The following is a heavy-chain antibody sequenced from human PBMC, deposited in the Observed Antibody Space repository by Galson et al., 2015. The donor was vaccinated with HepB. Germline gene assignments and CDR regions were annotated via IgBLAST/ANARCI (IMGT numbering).Heavy chain of an antibody. Sequence: SLRLSCAASGFTFSIHAMTWVRQAPGKGLEWVSTISGSGGSTYYADSVKGRFTISRDNSKNTLDLQMNSLRVEDTAVYYCAKATYKYGSGSYYNSPLLVWGQGTLVTVFS. CDR1: GFTFSIHA. J-gene: IGHJ4*02. D-gene: IGHD3-10*01. CDR2: ISGSGGST. CDR3: AKATYKYGSGSYYNSPLLV. V-gene: IGHV3-23*01.